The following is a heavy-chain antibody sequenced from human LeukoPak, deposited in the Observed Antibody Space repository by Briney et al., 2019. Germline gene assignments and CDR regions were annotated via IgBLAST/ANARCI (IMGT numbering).Heavy chain of an antibody. J-gene: IGHJ4*02. CDR1: GFSVNDNY. D-gene: IGHD4-17*01. V-gene: IGHV3-53*01. CDR2: MFPDGRT. CDR3: ARTNPVYGDYDY. Sequence: PGGSLRLSCAVSGFSVNDNYMSWVRQAPGKGLQWVSVMFPDGRTYYADSVKGRFTISRDLARNTLLLQMHSPRADDTAVHYCARTNPVYGDYDYWGQGTLVTVSS.